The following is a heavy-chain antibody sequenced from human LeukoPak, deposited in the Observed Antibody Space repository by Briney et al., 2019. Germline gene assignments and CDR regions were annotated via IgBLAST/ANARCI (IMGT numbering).Heavy chain of an antibody. J-gene: IGHJ4*02. V-gene: IGHV4-39*01. Sequence: SETLSLTCTVSGGSIDSSGSYWGWIRQPPGKGLEWIGEINHSGSTNYNPSLKSRVTISVDTSKNQFSLKLSSVTAADTAVYYCASGRYKNFDYWGQGTLVTVSS. CDR2: INHSGST. CDR1: GGSIDSSGSY. CDR3: ASGRYKNFDY. D-gene: IGHD5-18*01.